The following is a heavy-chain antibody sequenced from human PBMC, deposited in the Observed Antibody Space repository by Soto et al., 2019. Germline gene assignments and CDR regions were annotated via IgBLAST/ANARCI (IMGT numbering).Heavy chain of an antibody. D-gene: IGHD3-22*01. CDR3: ARGGYYDSSGSRNYHYYGMNV. V-gene: IGHV1-18*01. CDR1: GYRFTSYG. J-gene: IGHJ6*02. CDR2: ISAYDDNT. Sequence: QAQLVQSGPEVKKPGASVKVSCKASGYRFTSYGISWERQAPGQGLEWLGWISAYDDNTKYAQTLQGRVSMSTDTSTNTAYMELRSLRSDDTAMYYCARGGYYDSSGSRNYHYYGMNVWGQGTTVTVSS.